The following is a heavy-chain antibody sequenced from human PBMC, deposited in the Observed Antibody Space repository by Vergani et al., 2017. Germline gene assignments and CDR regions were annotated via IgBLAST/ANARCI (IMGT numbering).Heavy chain of an antibody. V-gene: IGHV3-30*03. CDR1: GFTFSSYG. Sequence: QVQLVESGGGVVQPGRSLRLSCAASGFTFSSYGMHWVRQAPGQGLEWVAVISYDGSNKYYADSVKGRFTISRDNSKNTLYLQMNSLRAEDTTVYYCARDPRTGYCSSTSCYDYFDYWGQGTLVTVSS. CDR2: ISYDGSNK. CDR3: ARDPRTGYCSSTSCYDYFDY. D-gene: IGHD2-2*01. J-gene: IGHJ4*02.